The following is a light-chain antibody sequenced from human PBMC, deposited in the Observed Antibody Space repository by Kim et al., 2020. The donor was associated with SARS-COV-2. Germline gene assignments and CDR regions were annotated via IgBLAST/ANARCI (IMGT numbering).Light chain of an antibody. V-gene: IGLV4-69*01. CDR3: QTWGTGIVV. CDR1: SGHSSYA. Sequence: AVKPTCARGSGHSSYAIAWHQQQPEKGPRYLMKLNTDGSHSKGDGIPDRFSGSSSGAERYLTISSLQSEDEADYYCQTWGTGIVVFGGGTQLTVL. CDR2: LNTDGSH. J-gene: IGLJ2*01.